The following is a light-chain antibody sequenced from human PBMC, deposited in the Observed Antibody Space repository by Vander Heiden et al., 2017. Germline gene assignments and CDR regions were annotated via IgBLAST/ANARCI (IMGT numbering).Light chain of an antibody. J-gene: IGLJ2*01. V-gene: IGLV3-1*01. CDR2: QDS. CDR3: QAWDSSTGGV. Sequence: SYELTQPPSVSVSPVQTASITCSGDKLGDQYACWYPHRPGQSPVLVIYQDSKRPSGIPERFSGSNSGNTATLTISGTQAMDEADYYCQAWDSSTGGVFGGGTKLTVL. CDR1: KLGDQY.